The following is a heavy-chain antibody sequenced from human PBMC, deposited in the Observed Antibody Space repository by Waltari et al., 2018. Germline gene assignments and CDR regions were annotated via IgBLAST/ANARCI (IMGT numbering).Heavy chain of an antibody. J-gene: IGHJ4*02. D-gene: IGHD2-2*03. CDR1: GDFPSNDH. CDR2: LRNTGGT. CDR3: ARLPTKYLDIRGWGFFDF. Sequence: HVQLQESGPGLVKPSETLSLTCSVSGDFPSNDHWTWMRQAPGRGLEWIAYLRNTGGTKCTPSLESRVTLSADTSKKQFSLRLTSVTAADTAVYYCARLPTKYLDIRGWGFFDFWGQGLLVIVSP. V-gene: IGHV4-59*08.